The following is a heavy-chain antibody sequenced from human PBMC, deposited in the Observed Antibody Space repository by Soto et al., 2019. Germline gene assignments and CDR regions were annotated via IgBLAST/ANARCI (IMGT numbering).Heavy chain of an antibody. J-gene: IGHJ5*02. D-gene: IGHD1-26*01. CDR3: ARSPYSGSYSWFDP. Sequence: GGSLRLSCAASGFTFSSYWMHWVRQAPGKGLVWVSRINSDGSSTSYADSVKGRFTISRGNAKNTLYLQMNSLRAEDTAVYYCARSPYSGSYSWFDPWGQGTLVTVSS. V-gene: IGHV3-74*01. CDR2: INSDGSST. CDR1: GFTFSSYW.